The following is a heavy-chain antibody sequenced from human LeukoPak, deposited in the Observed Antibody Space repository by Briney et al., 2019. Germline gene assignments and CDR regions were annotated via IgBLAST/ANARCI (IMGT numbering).Heavy chain of an antibody. V-gene: IGHV3-48*03. CDR2: LSSSGSAF. D-gene: IGHD3-3*01. J-gene: IGHJ4*02. Sequence: GGSLRLSCEDSGFTFRSYEMNWVRQAPGKGLEWIAYLSSSGSAFSYADSVKGRFTIARDNAKNSVYLEMNSLRADDTAVYYCARSARLMKGVVEVTALDDWGQGTLVTVSS. CDR1: GFTFRSYE. CDR3: ARSARLMKGVVEVTALDD.